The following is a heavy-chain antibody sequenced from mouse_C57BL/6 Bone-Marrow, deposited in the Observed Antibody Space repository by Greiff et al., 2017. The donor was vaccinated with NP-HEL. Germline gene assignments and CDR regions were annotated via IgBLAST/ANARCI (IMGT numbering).Heavy chain of an antibody. D-gene: IGHD2-5*01. V-gene: IGHV1-76*01. Sequence: QVHVKQSGAELVRPGASVKPSCKASGYTFTDYYINWVKQRPGQGLEWIARIYPGSGNTYYNEKFKGKATLTAEKSSSTAYMQLSSLTSEDSAVYFGARAAYYSNYLFAYWGQGTLVTVSA. J-gene: IGHJ3*01. CDR2: IYPGSGNT. CDR1: GYTFTDYY. CDR3: ARAAYYSNYLFAY.